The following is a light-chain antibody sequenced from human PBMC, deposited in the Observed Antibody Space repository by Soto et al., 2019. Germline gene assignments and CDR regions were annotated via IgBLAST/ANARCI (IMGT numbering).Light chain of an antibody. V-gene: IGKV3-11*01. CDR3: QQRDKWPLA. Sequence: EIELTQSTATLSLSPGDRATVSCRASQRISKYLAWYQQTLDQAPRLLIYDASNRATGIPARFSGSGSGTDFTLTISSLEPEDFAVYYCQQRDKWPLAFGGGTKVEIK. CDR2: DAS. J-gene: IGKJ4*01. CDR1: QRISKY.